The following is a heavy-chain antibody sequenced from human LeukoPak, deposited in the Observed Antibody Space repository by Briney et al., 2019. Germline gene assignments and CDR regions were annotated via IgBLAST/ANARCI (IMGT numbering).Heavy chain of an antibody. Sequence: GASVKVSCKASVHTFTNYGISWVRQAPGQGLEWMGWISAFNGNTNYAQKVQGRVTMTTDTSTSTAYMELRSLRSDDTAVYYCARPQREYSTESDAFDIWGQGTMVIVSS. J-gene: IGHJ3*02. CDR2: ISAFNGNT. CDR3: ARPQREYSTESDAFDI. V-gene: IGHV1-18*01. CDR1: VHTFTNYG. D-gene: IGHD6-6*01.